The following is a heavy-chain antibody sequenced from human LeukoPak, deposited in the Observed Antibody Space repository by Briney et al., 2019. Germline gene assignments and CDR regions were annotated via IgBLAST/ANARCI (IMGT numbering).Heavy chain of an antibody. J-gene: IGHJ4*02. V-gene: IGHV3-9*01. D-gene: IGHD3-3*01. CDR3: AKDTNYDLAPYFDY. CDR1: GFTFDDYA. CDR2: VSWNSGSI. Sequence: PGGSLRLSCAASGFTFDDYAMHWVRHAPGKGLEWVSGVSWNSGSIGYADSVKGRFTISRDNAKKSLYLQMNSLRPEDTALYYCAKDTNYDLAPYFDYWGQGTLVTVSS.